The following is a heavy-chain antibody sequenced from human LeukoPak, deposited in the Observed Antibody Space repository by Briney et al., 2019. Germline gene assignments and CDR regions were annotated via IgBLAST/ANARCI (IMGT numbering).Heavy chain of an antibody. V-gene: IGHV3-7*01. CDR3: ARSFGYSSGWYPGRGAFDI. D-gene: IGHD6-19*01. CDR1: GFTFSSYW. Sequence: GGSLRLSCAASGFTFSSYWMSWVRQAPGKGLEWVANIKQDGSEKYYVDSVKGRFTISRDNAKNSLYLRMNSLRAEDTAVYYCARSFGYSSGWYPGRGAFDIWGQGTMVTVSS. CDR2: IKQDGSEK. J-gene: IGHJ3*02.